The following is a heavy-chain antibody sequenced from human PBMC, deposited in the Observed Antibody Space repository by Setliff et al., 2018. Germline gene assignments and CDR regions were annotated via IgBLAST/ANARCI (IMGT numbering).Heavy chain of an antibody. V-gene: IGHV4-34*01. Sequence: SETLSLTCAVYGGSFSGYHWSWIRQPPGKGLEWIGEISHSGDPNYNPSLKSRVTISLDTSKNQFSLKLTSVTAADTAVYYCARHPSSGSYYFGYWGQGTLVTVSS. D-gene: IGHD1-26*01. CDR1: GGSFSGYH. CDR3: ARHPSSGSYYFGY. J-gene: IGHJ4*02. CDR2: ISHSGDP.